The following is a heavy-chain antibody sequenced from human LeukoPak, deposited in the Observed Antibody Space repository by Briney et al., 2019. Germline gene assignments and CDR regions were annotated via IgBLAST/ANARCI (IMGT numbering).Heavy chain of an antibody. Sequence: VASVRVSCTVSGYTLTELSMHWVRQAPGKGLEWMGGFDPEDGETIYAQKFQGRVTMTEDTSTDTAYMELSSLRSEDTAVYYCATFLVNWNSPGYWGQGTLVTVSS. CDR1: GYTLTELS. J-gene: IGHJ4*02. CDR3: ATFLVNWNSPGY. CDR2: FDPEDGET. V-gene: IGHV1-24*01. D-gene: IGHD1-7*01.